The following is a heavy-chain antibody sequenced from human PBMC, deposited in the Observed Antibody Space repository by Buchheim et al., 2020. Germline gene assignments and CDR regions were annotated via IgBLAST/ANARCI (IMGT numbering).Heavy chain of an antibody. V-gene: IGHV3-48*02. Sequence: EVQLVESGGGLVQPGGSLRLSCAASGFTFSTYPMNWVRQAPGKGLEWVSYISGSSGAIYYADSVKGRFTISSDNATNSLSLQMNSLRDEDTALYYCARDHGSTWDLDYWGQGTL. CDR1: GFTFSTYP. CDR2: ISGSSGAI. CDR3: ARDHGSTWDLDY. J-gene: IGHJ4*02. D-gene: IGHD6-13*01.